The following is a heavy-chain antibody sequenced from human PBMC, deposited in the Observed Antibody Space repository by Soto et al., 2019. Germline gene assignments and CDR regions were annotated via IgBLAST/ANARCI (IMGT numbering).Heavy chain of an antibody. D-gene: IGHD4-17*01. CDR3: ARLSTVTTVDY. CDR2: IWYDGSNK. J-gene: IGHJ4*02. CDR1: GFTFSSYG. Sequence: LRLSCAASGFTFSSYGMHWVRQAPGKGLEWVAVIWYDGSNKYYADSVKGRFTISRDNSKNTLYLQMNSLRAEDTAVYYCARLSTVTTVDYWGQGTLVTVSS. V-gene: IGHV3-33*01.